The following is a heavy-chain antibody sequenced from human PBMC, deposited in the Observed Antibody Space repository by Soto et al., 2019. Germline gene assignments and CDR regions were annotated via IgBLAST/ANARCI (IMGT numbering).Heavy chain of an antibody. Sequence: GESLKISCKGSGYSFTSYWISWVRQMPGKGLEWMGRIDPSDSYTNYSPSFQGHVTISADKSISTAYLQWSSLKASDTAMYYCARQGIDYDSSGYLNFGAFDIWGQGTMVTVSS. CDR3: ARQGIDYDSSGYLNFGAFDI. CDR2: IDPSDSYT. CDR1: GYSFTSYW. D-gene: IGHD3-22*01. V-gene: IGHV5-10-1*01. J-gene: IGHJ3*02.